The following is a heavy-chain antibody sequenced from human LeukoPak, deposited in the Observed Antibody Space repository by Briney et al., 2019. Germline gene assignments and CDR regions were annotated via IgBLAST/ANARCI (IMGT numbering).Heavy chain of an antibody. CDR2: IYHNGTP. D-gene: IGHD2-2*02. V-gene: IGHV4-4*02. CDR3: ATAPILRGEGGEHYKYGMDV. CDR1: VGSINSGNW. Sequence: SGTLSLTCAVSVGSINSGNWWSWVRQSPGKGLEWIGEIYHNGTPNYNPSLKSRVTISADTFKNHFSLKMTSVTAADTAVYYCATAPILRGEGGEHYKYGMDVWGQGTTVIVSS. J-gene: IGHJ6*02.